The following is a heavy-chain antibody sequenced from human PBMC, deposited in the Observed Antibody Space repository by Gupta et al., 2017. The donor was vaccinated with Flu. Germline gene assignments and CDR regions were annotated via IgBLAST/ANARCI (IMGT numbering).Heavy chain of an antibody. D-gene: IGHD6-6*01. CDR3: ARDRDFYSSSSYLYGMDV. V-gene: IGHV3-21*01. CDR2: ISSSSSYI. J-gene: IGHJ6*02. CDR1: GFTFSSYS. Sequence: EVQLVESGGGLVKPGGSLRLSCAASGFTFSSYSMNWVRQAPGKGLEWVSSISSSSSYIYYADSVKGRFTISRDNAKNSLYLQMNSLRAEDTAVYYCARDRDFYSSSSYLYGMDVWGQGTTVTVSS.